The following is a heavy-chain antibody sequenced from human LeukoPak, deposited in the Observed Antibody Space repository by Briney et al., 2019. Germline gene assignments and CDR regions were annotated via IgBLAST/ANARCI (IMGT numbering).Heavy chain of an antibody. CDR2: ISYDGSNK. CDR3: AKTGNYNWNGFDY. J-gene: IGHJ4*02. V-gene: IGHV3-30*18. Sequence: PGGSLRLFCAASRFTFSNYGMPWVRQAPGYLLYSMAIISYDGSNKYYADSVKGRFTISRDNSKNTLYLQMNSLRVEDSAVYYCAKTGNYNWNGFDYWGQGTLVTVSS. CDR1: RFTFSNYG. D-gene: IGHD1-20*01.